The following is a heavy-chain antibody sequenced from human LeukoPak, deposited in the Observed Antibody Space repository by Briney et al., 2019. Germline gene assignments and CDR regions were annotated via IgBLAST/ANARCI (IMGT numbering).Heavy chain of an antibody. CDR2: INHSGST. CDR3: ARGKRLLWFGELPHRKIFDY. Sequence: PSEPLSLTCAVYGGSFSGYYWSWLRQPPGKGQEWIGEINHSGSTNYNPSLKSRVTISVDTSKNQFSLKLSSVTAADTAVYYCARGKRLLWFGELPHRKIFDYWGQGTLVTVSS. V-gene: IGHV4-34*01. CDR1: GGSFSGYY. D-gene: IGHD3-10*01. J-gene: IGHJ4*02.